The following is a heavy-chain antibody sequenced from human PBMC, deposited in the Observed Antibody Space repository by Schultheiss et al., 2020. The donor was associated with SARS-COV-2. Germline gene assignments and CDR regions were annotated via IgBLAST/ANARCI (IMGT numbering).Heavy chain of an antibody. V-gene: IGHV3-66*02. D-gene: IGHD3-16*02. J-gene: IGHJ4*02. Sequence: GGSLRLSCAASGFTFSSYAMSWVRQAPGKGLEWVSVIYTEGTTYYADSVKGRFTISRDNSKNTLYLQMNSLRAEDTAVYYCARGYDYVWGSYRFYWGQGTLVTVSS. CDR1: GFTFSSYA. CDR3: ARGYDYVWGSYRFY. CDR2: IYTEGTT.